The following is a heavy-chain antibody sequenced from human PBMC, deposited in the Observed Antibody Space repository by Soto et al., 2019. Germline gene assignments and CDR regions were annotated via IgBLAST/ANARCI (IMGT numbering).Heavy chain of an antibody. V-gene: IGHV3-23*01. Sequence: GGSLRLSCAASGFTFSSYAMSWVRQAPGKGLEWVSAISGSGGSTYYADSVKGRFTISRDNSKNTLYLQMNSLRAEDTAVYYCAKDAHDSSGYQYYFDYWGQGTLVTVSS. CDR3: AKDAHDSSGYQYYFDY. J-gene: IGHJ4*02. D-gene: IGHD3-22*01. CDR1: GFTFSSYA. CDR2: ISGSGGST.